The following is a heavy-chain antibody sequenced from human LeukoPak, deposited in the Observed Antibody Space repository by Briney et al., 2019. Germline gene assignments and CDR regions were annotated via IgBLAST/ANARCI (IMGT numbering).Heavy chain of an antibody. CDR1: GGSFSSYF. CDR3: ARVGYFYMDV. CDR2: IYPSGNT. J-gene: IGHJ6*03. Sequence: SETLSLTCSISGGSFSSYFWSWVRQPAGKGLEWIGRIYPSGNTNYNPSLKSRVTLSVDTSKNQFSLKLSSVTAADTAVYYCARVGYFYMDVWNKGTTVTVSS. D-gene: IGHD6-13*01. V-gene: IGHV4-4*07.